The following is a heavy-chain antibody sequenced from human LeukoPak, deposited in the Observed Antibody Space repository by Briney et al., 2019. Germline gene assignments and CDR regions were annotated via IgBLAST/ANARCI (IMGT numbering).Heavy chain of an antibody. CDR2: ISYDATKN. D-gene: IGHD3-9*01. J-gene: IGHJ4*02. Sequence: GGSLRLFCAASGFTFSSYAMHWVRQAPGKGLEGAAVISYDATKNNFADSVKGRFTISRDNYKNKLDLQMNSLRPEDTAVYYCAKDPKVNAILTGYSPDWGQGTLLTVSS. V-gene: IGHV3-30*18. CDR3: AKDPKVNAILTGYSPD. CDR1: GFTFSSYA.